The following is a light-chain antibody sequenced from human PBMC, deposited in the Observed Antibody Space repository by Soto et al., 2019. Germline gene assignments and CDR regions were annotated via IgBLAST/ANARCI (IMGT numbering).Light chain of an antibody. CDR1: QSISSH. CDR3: QQRYSMPLT. CDR2: EAS. V-gene: IGKV1-39*01. Sequence: DIQMTQSPSSLSASVGDRVTITCRASQSISSHLNWYQQKSGKAPQLLIYEASSLQGGVPSRFSGSGSGTDFTLTISRLQADDFAIYYCQQRYSMPLTFGPGTRVDIK. J-gene: IGKJ3*01.